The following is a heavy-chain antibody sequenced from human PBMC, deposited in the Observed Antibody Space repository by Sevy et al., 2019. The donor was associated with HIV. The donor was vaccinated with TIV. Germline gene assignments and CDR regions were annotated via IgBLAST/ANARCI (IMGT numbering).Heavy chain of an antibody. CDR3: AGPILTYNNGWSYYDY. J-gene: IGHJ4*02. CDR2: INYSGIR. D-gene: IGHD6-19*01. Sequence: SEILSLTCTVSGASISSSGYYWGWIRQPPGKGLEWIASINYSGIRFYNPSLKSRITISADTSKNQFSLDLNSVTAADTAIYYCAGPILTYNNGWSYYDYWGQRTVVTVSS. V-gene: IGHV4-39*01. CDR1: GASISSSGYY.